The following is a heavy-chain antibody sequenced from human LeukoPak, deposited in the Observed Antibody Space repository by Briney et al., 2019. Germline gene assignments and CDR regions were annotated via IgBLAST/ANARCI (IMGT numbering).Heavy chain of an antibody. CDR1: GYTFTSYY. J-gene: IGHJ4*02. CDR2: INPSGGST. V-gene: IGHV1-46*01. D-gene: IGHD6-19*01. Sequence: ASVTVSCKASGYTFTSYYMHWVRQAPGQGLEWMGIINPSGGSTSYAQKFQGRVTMTRDTSTSTVYMELSSLRSEDTAVYYCARDLVAVAGTNYWGQGTLVTVSS. CDR3: ARDLVAVAGTNY.